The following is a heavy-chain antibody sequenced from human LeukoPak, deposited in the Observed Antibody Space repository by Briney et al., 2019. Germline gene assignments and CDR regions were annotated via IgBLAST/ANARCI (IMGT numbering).Heavy chain of an antibody. J-gene: IGHJ4*02. CDR2: IYYSGST. CDR1: GGSISSSSYY. CDR3: ARGYYYGSGSPGY. D-gene: IGHD3-10*01. Sequence: SETLSLTCTVSGGSISSSSYYWGWIRQPPGKGLEWIGSIYYSGSTYYNPSLKSRVTISVDTSKNQFSLKLSSVTAADTAVYYCARGYYYGSGSPGYWGQGTLVTASS. V-gene: IGHV4-39*01.